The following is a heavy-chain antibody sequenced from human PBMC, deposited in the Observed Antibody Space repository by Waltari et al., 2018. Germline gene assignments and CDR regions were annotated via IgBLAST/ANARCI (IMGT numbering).Heavy chain of an antibody. CDR3: ARVFDSSQYYYGSDY. CDR1: GYTFSNSG. CDR2: IAAYNGNT. J-gene: IGHJ4*02. V-gene: IGHV1-18*01. Sequence: QVQLVQSGTEVKKPGASVTVSCKASGYTFSNSGVSWVRQAPGQGLEWVGWIAAYNGNTHSAPKLQGRVTMTTDTSTTTAYLELRSLTSDDTAVYYCARVFDSSQYYYGSDYWGQGTLVTVSS. D-gene: IGHD3-22*01.